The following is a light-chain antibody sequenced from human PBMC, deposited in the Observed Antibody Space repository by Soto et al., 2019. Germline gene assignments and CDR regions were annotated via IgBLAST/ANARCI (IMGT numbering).Light chain of an antibody. CDR2: EVN. V-gene: IGLV2-8*01. CDR3: CSYAAINTFDIV. J-gene: IGLJ2*01. CDR1: SSDFGAYNY. Sequence: QSALTQPPSASGSPGQSVTISCTGTSSDFGAYNYVSWYQHHPGKAPKLLIYEVNKRPSGVADRFSGSKSGNTASLPVSGRLPADDEDYYCCSYAAINTFDIVFGGGTKLTVL.